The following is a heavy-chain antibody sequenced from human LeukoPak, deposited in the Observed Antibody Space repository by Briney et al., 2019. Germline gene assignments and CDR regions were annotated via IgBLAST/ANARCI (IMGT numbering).Heavy chain of an antibody. CDR2: IQYGGGTK. D-gene: IGHD6-6*01. V-gene: IGHV3-30*19. J-gene: IGHJ6*03. Sequence: GGSLRLSCAASGFTFSSYAMHWVRQAPGKGLEWVAYIQYGGGTKYYADSVKGRVTISRDNSKNTLYLQMNSLRVEDTAVYYCARSEYSSSSLYYYYYMDVWGKGTTVTVSS. CDR3: ARSEYSSSSLYYYYYMDV. CDR1: GFTFSSYA.